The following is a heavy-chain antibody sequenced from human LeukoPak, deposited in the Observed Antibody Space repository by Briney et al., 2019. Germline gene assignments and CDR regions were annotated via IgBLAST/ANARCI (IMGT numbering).Heavy chain of an antibody. J-gene: IGHJ4*02. Sequence: PGGSLRLSCAASGFTFSSYWMNWVRQAPGKGLVWVSRIASDGSSTTYADSVKGRFSISRDNAKNTLYLQMNSLRVEDTAVYYCARTDRTNNGPREWGQGTLVTVSS. CDR2: IASDGSST. D-gene: IGHD1/OR15-1a*01. CDR1: GFTFSSYW. CDR3: ARTDRTNNGPRE. V-gene: IGHV3-74*01.